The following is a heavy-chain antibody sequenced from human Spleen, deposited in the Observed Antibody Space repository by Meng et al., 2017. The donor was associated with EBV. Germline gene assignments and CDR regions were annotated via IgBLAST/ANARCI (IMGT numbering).Heavy chain of an antibody. CDR3: ARGAAKWFDP. CDR1: GGSISSGGYY. J-gene: IGHJ5*02. Sequence: QGQVQESGPGLWKPSQTLSLTCDVSGGSISSGGYYWSWIRQPPGKGLEWIGYINYRGNTYDNPSLRSRAALSVDTSKNQFSLKLSSVTAADTAVYYCARGAAKWFDPWGQGTLVTVSS. CDR2: INYRGNT. V-gene: IGHV4-30-4*01. D-gene: IGHD6-25*01.